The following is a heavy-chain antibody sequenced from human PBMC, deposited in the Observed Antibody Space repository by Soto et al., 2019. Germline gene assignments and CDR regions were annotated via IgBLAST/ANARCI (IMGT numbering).Heavy chain of an antibody. D-gene: IGHD3-22*01. Sequence: SETLSLTCTVSGGPISSSSYYWGWIRQPPGKGLEWIGSIYYSGSTYYNPSLKSRVTISVDTSKNQFSLKLSSVTAADTAVYYCARQLPYYYDSSGYYWGLGAFVIWGQGTMVTVSS. CDR3: ARQLPYYYDSSGYYWGLGAFVI. CDR2: IYYSGST. CDR1: GGPISSSSYY. J-gene: IGHJ3*02. V-gene: IGHV4-39*01.